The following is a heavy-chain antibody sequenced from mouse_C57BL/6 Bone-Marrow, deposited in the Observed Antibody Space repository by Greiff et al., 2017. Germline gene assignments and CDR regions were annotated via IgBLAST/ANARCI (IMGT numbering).Heavy chain of an antibody. CDR2: IDPSDSYT. V-gene: IGHV1-59*01. J-gene: IGHJ2*01. Sequence: VQLQQPGAELVRPGTSVKLSCKASGYTFTSYWMHWVKQRPGQGLEWIGVIDPSDSYTNYNQKFKGKATLTVDTSSSTAYMQLSSLTLEDSAVYYCAAITAVVGGDYWGQGTTLTVSS. CDR3: AAITAVVGGDY. CDR1: GYTFTSYW. D-gene: IGHD1-1*01.